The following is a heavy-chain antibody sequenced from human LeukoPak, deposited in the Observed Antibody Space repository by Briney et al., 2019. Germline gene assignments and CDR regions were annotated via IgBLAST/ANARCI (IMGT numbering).Heavy chain of an antibody. CDR1: GFTFSKYA. Sequence: GGSLRLSCAASGFTFSKYARTWVRQAPGKGLEWVSAITASGTTTYYTDSVKGRFTISRDDSKNTLSLQMDSLSAEDTALYYCAKYISDSGAYYAFDYWGQGTLVTVSS. CDR3: AKYISDSGAYYAFDY. CDR2: ITASGTTT. V-gene: IGHV3-23*01. D-gene: IGHD3-10*01. J-gene: IGHJ4*02.